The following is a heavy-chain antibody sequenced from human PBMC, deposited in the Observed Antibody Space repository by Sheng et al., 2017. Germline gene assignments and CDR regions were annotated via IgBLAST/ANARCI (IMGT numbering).Heavy chain of an antibody. CDR2: INSGGNYK. CDR3: ARENDAFDI. Sequence: EVQLVESGGGLVLPGGSLRLSCAASGFTFSGYQMSWVRQAQGKGLEWILHINSGGNYKYYADSVQGRFTISRDNAKNSLYLQMNSLRAEDTAVYYCARENDAFDIWGQGTMVTVSS. V-gene: IGHV3-48*03. J-gene: IGHJ3*02. CDR1: GFTFSGYQ.